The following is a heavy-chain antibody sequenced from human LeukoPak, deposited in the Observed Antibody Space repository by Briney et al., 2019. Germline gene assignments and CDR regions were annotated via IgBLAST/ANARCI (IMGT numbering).Heavy chain of an antibody. D-gene: IGHD3-10*01. CDR1: GGSFSGYY. J-gene: IGHJ4*02. CDR2: INHSGST. CDR3: ARGRPLWFGHGFSFDY. Sequence: SESLSLTCAVYGGSFSGYYCSWIRQPPGKGREWIGEINHSGSTNYNPSLKTRLTISVDTSKSQISLKLSSVTAGAPAVYYCARGRPLWFGHGFSFDYWGQGTLVTVSS. V-gene: IGHV4-34*01.